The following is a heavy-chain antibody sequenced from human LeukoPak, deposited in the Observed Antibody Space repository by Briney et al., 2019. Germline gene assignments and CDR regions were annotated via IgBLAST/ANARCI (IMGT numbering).Heavy chain of an antibody. CDR2: IYTSGST. CDR3: ARVSYSDSGRYDYYFDY. V-gene: IGHV4-61*02. D-gene: IGHD3-10*01. Sequence: KPSQTLSLTCTVSGGSISSGIYYWSWIRQPAGKGLEWIGRIYTSGSTNYNPSLKSRVTISVDTSKNQFSLKLSSVTAADTAVYYCARVSYSDSGRYDYYFDYWGQGTLVTVSS. J-gene: IGHJ4*02. CDR1: GGSISSGIYY.